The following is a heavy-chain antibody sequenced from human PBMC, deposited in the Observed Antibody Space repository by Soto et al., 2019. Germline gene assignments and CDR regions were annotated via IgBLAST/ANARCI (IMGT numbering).Heavy chain of an antibody. J-gene: IGHJ4*02. CDR2: INHSGST. CDR3: ARGDHGDYPPYYFDY. Sequence: SETLSLTCAVYGGSFSGYYWSWIRQPPGKGLEWIGEINHSGSTNYNPSLKSRVTISVDTSKNQFSLKLSSVTAADTAVYYCARGDHGDYPPYYFDYWGQGTLVTSPQ. D-gene: IGHD4-17*01. CDR1: GGSFSGYY. V-gene: IGHV4-34*01.